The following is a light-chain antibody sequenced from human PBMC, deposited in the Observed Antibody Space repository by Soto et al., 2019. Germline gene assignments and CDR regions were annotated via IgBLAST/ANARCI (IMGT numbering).Light chain of an antibody. J-gene: IGKJ4*01. V-gene: IGKV3-20*01. CDR2: SAS. CDR1: QTVSSNY. CDR3: QQYGTSPLT. Sequence: EIVLTQSPGTLSLSPGERATLSYRASQTVSSNYLAWYQQKPGQAPRLLIYSASTRATGIPDRFSGSGSGTDFTLTISRLEPEDFAVYYCQQYGTSPLTFGGGTKVDIK.